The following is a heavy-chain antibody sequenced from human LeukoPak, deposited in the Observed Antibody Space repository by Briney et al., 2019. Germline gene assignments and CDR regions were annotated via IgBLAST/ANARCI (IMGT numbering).Heavy chain of an antibody. Sequence: SETLSLTCAVYGGSFSGYYWSWIRQPPGRGLEWIGEINHSGSTNYNPSLKSRVTISVDTSKNQFSLKLSSVTAADTAVCYCARGRSSGWFDPWGQETLVTVSS. V-gene: IGHV4-34*01. CDR3: ARGRSSGWFDP. D-gene: IGHD5-12*01. CDR1: GGSFSGYY. J-gene: IGHJ5*02. CDR2: INHSGST.